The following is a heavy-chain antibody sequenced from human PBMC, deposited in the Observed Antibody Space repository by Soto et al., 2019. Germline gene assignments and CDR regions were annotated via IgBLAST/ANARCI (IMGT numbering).Heavy chain of an antibody. CDR3: AKDHLPLVVVTAHWFDP. CDR1: GFTFSSYG. J-gene: IGHJ5*02. CDR2: ISYDGSNK. D-gene: IGHD2-21*02. V-gene: IGHV3-30*18. Sequence: PGGSLRLSCAASGFTFSSYGMHWVRQAPGKGLEWVAVISYDGSNKYYADSVKGRFTISRDNSKNTLYLQMDSLRAEDTAVYYCAKDHLPLVVVTAHWFDPWGQGTLVTVSS.